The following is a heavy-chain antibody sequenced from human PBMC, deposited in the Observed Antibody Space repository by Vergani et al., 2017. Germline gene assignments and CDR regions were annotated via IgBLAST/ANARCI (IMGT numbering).Heavy chain of an antibody. V-gene: IGHV1-69*04. CDR3: ARGSGYEQGLDY. J-gene: IGHJ4*02. CDR1: GGTFSSYA. Sequence: QVQLVQSGAEVKKPGSSVKVSCKASGGTFSSYAISWVRQAPGQGLEWMGRIIPILGIANYAQKFQGRVTIIADKSTSTAYMELSSLRSEDTAVYYCARGSGYEQGLDYWGQGTLVTVSS. CDR2: IIPILGIA. D-gene: IGHD5-12*01.